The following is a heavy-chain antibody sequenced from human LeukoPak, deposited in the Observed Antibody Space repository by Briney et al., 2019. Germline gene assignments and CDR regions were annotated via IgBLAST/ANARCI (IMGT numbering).Heavy chain of an antibody. CDR1: GGXISSHY. Sequence: SETLSLTCTVSGGXISSHYCSWIRQPPGKGLEWIGYIYYSGSTNYNPSLKSRVTISVDTSKNQFSLKLSSVTAADTAVYYCARGDDYRDYYYGMDVWGQGTTVTVSS. J-gene: IGHJ6*02. CDR3: ARGDDYRDYYYGMDV. V-gene: IGHV4-59*11. CDR2: IYYSGST. D-gene: IGHD4-11*01.